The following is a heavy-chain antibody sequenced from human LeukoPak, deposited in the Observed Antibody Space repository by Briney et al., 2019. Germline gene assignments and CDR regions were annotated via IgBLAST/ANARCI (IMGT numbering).Heavy chain of an antibody. D-gene: IGHD1-26*01. J-gene: IGHJ6*03. CDR3: ARAGGSYDYYYYYYYMDV. V-gene: IGHV3-48*04. CDR2: ISSSSSTI. Sequence: AGGSLRLSCAASGFTFSSYSMNWVRQAPGKGLEWVSYISSSSSTIYYADSVKGRFTISRDNAKNSLYLQMNSLRAEDTAVYYCARAGGSYDYYYYYYYMDVWGKGTTVTISS. CDR1: GFTFSSYS.